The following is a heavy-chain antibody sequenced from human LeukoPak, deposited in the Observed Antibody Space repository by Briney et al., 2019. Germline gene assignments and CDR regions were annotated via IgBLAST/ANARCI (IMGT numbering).Heavy chain of an antibody. D-gene: IGHD3-3*01. Sequence: ASVKVSRKVSGYTLTELSMHWVRQAPGKGLEWMGGFDPEDGETIYAQKFQGRVTMTEDTSTDTAYMELSSLRSEDTAVYYCATDRTDDALYYDFWSGYLNLWGQGTLVTVSS. CDR1: GYTLTELS. CDR2: FDPEDGET. CDR3: ATDRTDDALYYDFWSGYLNL. J-gene: IGHJ5*02. V-gene: IGHV1-24*01.